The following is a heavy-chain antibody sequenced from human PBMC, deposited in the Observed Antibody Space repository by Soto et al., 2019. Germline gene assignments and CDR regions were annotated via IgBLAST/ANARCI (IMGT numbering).Heavy chain of an antibody. V-gene: IGHV1-69*13. CDR3: ARGGTMVRGVGPTWFDP. D-gene: IGHD3-10*01. CDR2: IIPIFGTA. Sequence: ASVKVSCKASGGTFSSYAISWVRQAPGQGLEWMGGIIPIFGTANYAQKFQGRVTITADESTSTAYMELSSLRSEDTAVYYCARGGTMVRGVGPTWFDPWGQATLVTVSS. CDR1: GGTFSSYA. J-gene: IGHJ5*02.